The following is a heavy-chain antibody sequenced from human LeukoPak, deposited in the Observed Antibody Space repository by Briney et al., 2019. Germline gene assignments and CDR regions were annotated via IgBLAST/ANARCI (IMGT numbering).Heavy chain of an antibody. J-gene: IGHJ3*02. CDR1: GGXISSGSYF. Sequence: PSETLSLTCTVSGGXISSGSYFWIWIRQPPGMGLEWIGSINYRGSTYYNPSPKSRVTISVDTSKNQFSLKLSSVTAADTALYYCARQIAVAGEWAFDIWGQGTMVTVSS. V-gene: IGHV4-39*01. D-gene: IGHD6-19*01. CDR2: INYRGST. CDR3: ARQIAVAGEWAFDI.